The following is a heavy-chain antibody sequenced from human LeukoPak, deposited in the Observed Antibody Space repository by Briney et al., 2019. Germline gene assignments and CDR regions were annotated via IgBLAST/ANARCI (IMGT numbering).Heavy chain of an antibody. J-gene: IGHJ3*02. CDR3: AGHPTDSSASYAFDI. V-gene: IGHV4-39*01. Sequence: PSETLSLTCTVSGGSISSSSYYWGWIRQPPGRGLEWIGSIYYSGSTYYNPSLKSRVTISVDTSKNQFSLKLSSVTAADTAVYYCAGHPTDSSASYAFDIWGQGTMVTVSS. D-gene: IGHD3-22*01. CDR1: GGSISSSSYY. CDR2: IYYSGST.